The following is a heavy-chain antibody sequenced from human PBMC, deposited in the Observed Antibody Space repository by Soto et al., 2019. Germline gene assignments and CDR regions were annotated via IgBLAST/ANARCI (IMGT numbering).Heavy chain of an antibody. D-gene: IGHD2-2*01. Sequence: ETLSLTCAVYGGSFSGYYWSWIRQPPGKGLEWIGEINHSGSTNYNPSLKSRVTISVDTSKNQFSLKLSSVTAADTAVYYCARGRGVPAYYYYMDVWGKGTTVTVSS. J-gene: IGHJ6*03. CDR2: INHSGST. CDR3: ARGRGVPAYYYYMDV. CDR1: GGSFSGYY. V-gene: IGHV4-34*01.